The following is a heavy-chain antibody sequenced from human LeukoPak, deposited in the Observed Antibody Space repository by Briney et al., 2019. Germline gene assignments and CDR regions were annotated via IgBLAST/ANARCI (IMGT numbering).Heavy chain of an antibody. V-gene: IGHV4-34*01. CDR1: GGSFSGYY. J-gene: IGHJ3*02. CDR3: ARRKYSSSDAFDI. Sequence: PSETLSLTCTVYGGSFSGYYWSWIRQPPGKGLEWIGEINHSGSTNYNPSLKSRVTISVDTSKNQFSLKLNSVTAADTAVYYCARRKYSSSDAFDIWGQGTMVTVSS. CDR2: INHSGST. D-gene: IGHD6-6*01.